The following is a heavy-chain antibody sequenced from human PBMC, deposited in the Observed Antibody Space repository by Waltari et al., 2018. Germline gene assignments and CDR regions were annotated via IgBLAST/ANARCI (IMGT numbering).Heavy chain of an antibody. V-gene: IGHV3-23*01. CDR1: GFSFMGFA. CDR2: SSGSGATP. CDR3: AKGSRGYTNYVFDS. J-gene: IGHJ4*02. D-gene: IGHD3-16*02. Sequence: EVQLLESAGGLVQPGEALRLSCAASGFSFMGFAMSWVRQAPGGGLECVASSSGSGATPFYADSVKGRFTIVRDNSRDTVYLQMNSLRVDDSAVYYCAKGSRGYTNYVFDSWGQGTLVSVSS.